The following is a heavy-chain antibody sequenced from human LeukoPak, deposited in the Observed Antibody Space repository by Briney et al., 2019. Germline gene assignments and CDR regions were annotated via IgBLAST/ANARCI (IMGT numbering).Heavy chain of an antibody. J-gene: IGHJ3*02. V-gene: IGHV3-11*01. CDR3: ARGGSYLSAFDI. D-gene: IGHD1-26*01. CDR2: ISSSGSTM. CDR1: GFTFSDYY. Sequence: GGSLRLSCAASGFTFSDYYMSWIRQAPGKGLEWVSYISSSGSTMYYTDSVKGRFTISRDNAKDSLYLQMNSLRAEDTAVYYCARGGSYLSAFDIWGQGTMDTVSS.